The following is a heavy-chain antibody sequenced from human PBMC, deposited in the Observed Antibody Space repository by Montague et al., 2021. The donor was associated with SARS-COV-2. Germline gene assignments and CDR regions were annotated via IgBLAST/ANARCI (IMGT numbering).Heavy chain of an antibody. CDR1: GYFISTGYY. D-gene: IGHD2-21*02. CDR3: ARGRVTREGFDY. J-gene: IGHJ4*02. CDR2: NYLHGNA. V-gene: IGHV4-38-2*02. Sequence: SETLSLTCSVSGYFISTGYYWGWLRQSPGKGLEWIGSNYLHGNAYYNPSLSSRVTISLDTSNNQFSLRLSSVTTSDTAVYYCARGRVTREGFDYWGQGIRVIVSS.